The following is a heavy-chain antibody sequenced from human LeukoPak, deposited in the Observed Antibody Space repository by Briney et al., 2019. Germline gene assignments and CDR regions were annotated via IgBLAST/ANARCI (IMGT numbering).Heavy chain of an antibody. D-gene: IGHD3-3*01. CDR2: IYTSGST. J-gene: IGHJ4*02. Sequence: SQTLSLTCTVSGGSISSGSYYWSWIRQPAGKGLEWIGRIYTSGSTNYNPSLKSRVTMSVDTSKNQFSLKLSSVTAADTAVYYCARESGFWSGYSFDYWGQGTLVTVSS. CDR1: GGSISSGSYY. V-gene: IGHV4-61*02. CDR3: ARESGFWSGYSFDY.